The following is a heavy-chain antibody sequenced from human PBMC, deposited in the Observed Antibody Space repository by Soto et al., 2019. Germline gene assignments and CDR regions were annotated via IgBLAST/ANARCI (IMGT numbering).Heavy chain of an antibody. CDR2: MNPNSGNT. V-gene: IGHV1-8*01. CDR3: ARGQTTVTTNRLNY. J-gene: IGHJ4*02. Sequence: QVQLVQSGAEVKKPGASVKVSCKASGYTFTSYDITWVRQATGQGLEWMGWMNPNSGNTGYAQKFQGRVTMTRNTSISTAYMELSSLRSEDTAVYYCARGQTTVTTNRLNYWGQGTLVTVSS. D-gene: IGHD4-17*01. CDR1: GYTFTSYD.